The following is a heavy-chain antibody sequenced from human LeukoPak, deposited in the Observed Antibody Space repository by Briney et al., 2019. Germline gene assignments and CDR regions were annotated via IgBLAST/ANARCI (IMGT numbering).Heavy chain of an antibody. V-gene: IGHV4-34*01. CDR2: IYHSEST. CDR3: ARGRGVVHRDWFDS. CDR1: GGTFSEYW. J-gene: IGHJ5*01. D-gene: IGHD2-2*01. Sequence: SETLSLTCAVYGGTFSEYWWTWIRQPPGKWLQWIGEIYHSESTNYNPSLKSRVSISVDTSKNQFSLNLASVTAADTAVYYCARGRGVVHRDWFDSWGQGTLVTVSS.